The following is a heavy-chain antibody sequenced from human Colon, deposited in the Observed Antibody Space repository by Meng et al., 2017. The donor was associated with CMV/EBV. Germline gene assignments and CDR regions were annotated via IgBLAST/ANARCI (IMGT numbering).Heavy chain of an antibody. CDR2: IRTDGSEA. CDR3: AREDSLFEVSVRSDWLDP. V-gene: IGHV3-74*01. J-gene: IGHJ5*02. CDR1: TFSNYW. D-gene: IGHD3-3*01. Sequence: TFSNYWMHWVRQAPGKGLVWVSRIRTDGSEATYADYVRGRFTISRDNAKNTLYLQMNGLRAEDTAVYYCAREDSLFEVSVRSDWLDPWGQGTLVTVSS.